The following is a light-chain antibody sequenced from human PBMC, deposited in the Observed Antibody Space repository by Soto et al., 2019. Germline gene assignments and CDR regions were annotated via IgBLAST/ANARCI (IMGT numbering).Light chain of an antibody. CDR1: QSVSSN. V-gene: IGKV3-15*01. J-gene: IGKJ1*01. CDR2: GAS. Sequence: EIVLTQSPATLSLSPGERATLSCGASQSVSSNLAWYQQNPGQAPRLLIYGASARATGIPARFSGSGSGTEFTLTISSLQSEDFAVYYCQHYNNWPLTFGQGTKVDIK. CDR3: QHYNNWPLT.